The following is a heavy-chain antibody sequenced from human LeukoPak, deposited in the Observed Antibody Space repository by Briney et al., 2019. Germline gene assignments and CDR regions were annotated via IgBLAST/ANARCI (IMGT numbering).Heavy chain of an antibody. CDR3: ARPVATTLYYFDY. J-gene: IGHJ4*02. CDR1: GYTFTGYY. CDR2: INPNSGGT. Sequence: ASVKVSCEASGYTFTGYYMHWVRQAPGQGLEWMGRINPNSGGTNYAQKFQGRVTMTRDTSISTAYMELSRLRSDDTAVYYCARPVATTLYYFDYWGQGTLVTVSS. V-gene: IGHV1-2*06. D-gene: IGHD5-12*01.